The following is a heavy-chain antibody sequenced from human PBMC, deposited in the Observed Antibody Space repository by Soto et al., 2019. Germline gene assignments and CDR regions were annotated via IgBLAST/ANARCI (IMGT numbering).Heavy chain of an antibody. D-gene: IGHD1-1*01. CDR3: GRDGPLERGNAFDI. Sequence: SETLSLTCTVSGGSIRSYCWTWIRQPPGMGLEWIAFTSYSGFTSYSPSLKSRLTVSLDTSKNQFSLKLSSVTAADTAVYYCGRDGPLERGNAFDIWGQGTMVTVSS. CDR2: TSYSGFT. CDR1: GGSIRSYC. V-gene: IGHV4-59*01. J-gene: IGHJ3*02.